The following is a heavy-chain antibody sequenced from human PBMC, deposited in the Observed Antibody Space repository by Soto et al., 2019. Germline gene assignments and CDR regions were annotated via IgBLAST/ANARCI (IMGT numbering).Heavy chain of an antibody. V-gene: IGHV3-53*01. CDR3: ARDLVKWYDFPDGMDV. CDR1: GFTVSSNY. CDR2: IYSGGST. Sequence: GGSLRLSCAASGFTVSSNYMSWVRQAPGKGLEWVSVIYSGGSTYYADSVKGRFTISRDNSKDTLYLQMNSLRAEDTAVYYCARDLVKWYDFPDGMDVWGQGTTVTVSS. J-gene: IGHJ6*02. D-gene: IGHD3-3*01.